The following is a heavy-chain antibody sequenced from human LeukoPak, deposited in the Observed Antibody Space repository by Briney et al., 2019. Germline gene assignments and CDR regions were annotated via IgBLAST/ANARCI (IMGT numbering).Heavy chain of an antibody. CDR1: GGSISSHY. Sequence: SETLSLTRTVSGGSISSHYWSWIRQPPGKGLEWIGYIYYSGSTNYNPSLKSRVTISVDTSKNQFSLKLSSVTAADTAVYYCARVTMVRGAQYYYYYYMDVWGKGTTVTVSS. V-gene: IGHV4-59*11. D-gene: IGHD3-10*01. CDR3: ARVTMVRGAQYYYYYYMDV. J-gene: IGHJ6*03. CDR2: IYYSGST.